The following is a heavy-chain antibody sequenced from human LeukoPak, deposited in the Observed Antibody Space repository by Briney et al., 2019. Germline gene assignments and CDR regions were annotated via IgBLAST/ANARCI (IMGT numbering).Heavy chain of an antibody. CDR3: ARDAYKDRYFDY. D-gene: IGHD5-24*01. V-gene: IGHV3-7*01. Sequence: GGSLRLSCAPSGFSFTSYWMSWVRQAPGKGLEWVANIKHDGSEKYYVDSVKGRLTISRDNAKNSLYLQMNSLRAEDTAVYYCARDAYKDRYFDYWGQGTLVTVSS. CDR2: IKHDGSEK. J-gene: IGHJ4*02. CDR1: GFSFTSYW.